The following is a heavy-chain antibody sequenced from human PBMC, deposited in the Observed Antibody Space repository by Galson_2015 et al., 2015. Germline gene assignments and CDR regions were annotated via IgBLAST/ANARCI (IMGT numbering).Heavy chain of an antibody. CDR3: VIEYQPRVLDY. CDR1: GFTFSSYG. V-gene: IGHV3-33*01. CDR2: IWYDGSNK. Sequence: SLRLSCAASGFTFSSYGMHWVRQAPGKGLEWVAVIWYDGSNKYYADSVKGRFTISRDNSKNTLYLQMNSLRAEDTAVYYCVIEYQPRVLDYWGQGTLVTVSS. J-gene: IGHJ4*02. D-gene: IGHD2-2*01.